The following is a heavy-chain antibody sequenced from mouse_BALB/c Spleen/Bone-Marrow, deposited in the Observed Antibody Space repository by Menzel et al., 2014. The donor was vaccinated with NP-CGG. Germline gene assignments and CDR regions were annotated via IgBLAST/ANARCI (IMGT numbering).Heavy chain of an antibody. J-gene: IGHJ1*01. CDR3: ARGGDWFFDV. Sequence: EVKLLESGPGLVKPPQSLSLTCSVSGYSITSGYYWNWIRQFPGNKLEWMDYISYDGSNNYNPSLRNRISITRDTSKNQFFLRLNSVTTEDTATYYCARGGDWFFDVWGAGTMVTVSS. V-gene: IGHV3-6*02. CDR2: ISYDGSN. CDR1: GYSITSGYY.